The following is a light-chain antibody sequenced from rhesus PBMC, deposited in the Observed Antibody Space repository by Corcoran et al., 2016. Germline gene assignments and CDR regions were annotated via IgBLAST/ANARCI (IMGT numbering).Light chain of an antibody. Sequence: DIQMTQSPSSLSASVGDTVTITCRASQSISSWLAWYQQKPGKDPNLLIYKASTLQSGVPSRFIGRGSGTDFTLPISSLQSEDFATYYCQQYNSSPYSFGQGTKVEIK. CDR1: QSISSW. CDR2: KAS. J-gene: IGKJ2*01. V-gene: IGKV1-22*01. CDR3: QQYNSSPYS.